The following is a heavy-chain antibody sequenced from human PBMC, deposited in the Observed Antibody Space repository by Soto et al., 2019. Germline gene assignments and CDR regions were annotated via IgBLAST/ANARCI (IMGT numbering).Heavy chain of an antibody. D-gene: IGHD3-3*01. V-gene: IGHV3-13*01. CDR1: GFTFSSYD. CDR2: IGTAGDT. Sequence: GGSLRLSCAASGFTFSSYDMHWVRQATGKGLEWVSAIGTAGDTYYPGSVKGRFTISRENAKNSLYLQMNSLRAGDTAVYYCARGGEHRFGVVIGDPNAFDIWGQGTMVTV. J-gene: IGHJ3*02. CDR3: ARGGEHRFGVVIGDPNAFDI.